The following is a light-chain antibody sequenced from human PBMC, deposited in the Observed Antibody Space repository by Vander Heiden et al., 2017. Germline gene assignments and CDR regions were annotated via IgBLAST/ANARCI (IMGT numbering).Light chain of an antibody. V-gene: IGKV1-39*01. CDR3: QQTYSLPFT. CDR1: QSISNF. CDR2: SAS. J-gene: IGKJ4*01. Sequence: DIQMTQSPSSPSANVGDRVAITCRASQSISNFLNWYQHKPGKAPNLLIYSASTLQTGVPSRFSGSSSGTDFTLTISSLQPEDFATYYCQQTYSLPFTFGGGTKTEIK.